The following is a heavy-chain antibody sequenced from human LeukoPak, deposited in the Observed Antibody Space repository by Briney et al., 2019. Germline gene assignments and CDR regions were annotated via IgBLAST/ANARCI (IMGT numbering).Heavy chain of an antibody. Sequence: GGSLRLSCAASGFTFSSYWMSWVRQAPGKGLEWVANIKKDGSEKYYVDSVKGRFTISRDNAKKSLYLQMNSLRAEDTAVYYCARRLSGVTGYTYGRGIDYWGQGTLVTVSS. CDR2: IKKDGSEK. V-gene: IGHV3-7*01. J-gene: IGHJ4*02. CDR3: ARRLSGVTGYTYGRGIDY. CDR1: GFTFSSYW. D-gene: IGHD5-18*01.